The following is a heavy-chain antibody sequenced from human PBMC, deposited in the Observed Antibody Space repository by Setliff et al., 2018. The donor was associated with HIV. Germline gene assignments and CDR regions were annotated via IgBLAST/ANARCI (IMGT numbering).Heavy chain of an antibody. CDR1: GFTFSSFA. D-gene: IGHD3-22*01. Sequence: GGSLRLSCGASGFTFSSFAMNWVRHAPGKGLEWVSAVSGSGTATEYADSVKGRFTISRDNSKNALYLEMNNRRAEDTAIYYCAKGLDYVDSSGYSYFRLWGQGTQVTVSS. CDR2: VSGSGTAT. V-gene: IGHV3-23*01. J-gene: IGHJ4*02. CDR3: AKGLDYVDSSGYSYFRL.